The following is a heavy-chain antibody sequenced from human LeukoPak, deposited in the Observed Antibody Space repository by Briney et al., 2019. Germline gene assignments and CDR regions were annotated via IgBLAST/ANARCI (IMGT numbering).Heavy chain of an antibody. Sequence: GGSLRLSCAVSGITLSNYGMSWVRQAPGKGLEWVAGICGSGGGTNYADSVKGRFTISRDNPKNTLFLQMNSLRAEDTAVYFCAKRGVVIRVILVGFHKEAYYFDSWGQGALVTVSS. CDR3: AKRGVVIRVILVGFHKEAYYFDS. D-gene: IGHD3-22*01. V-gene: IGHV3-23*01. J-gene: IGHJ4*02. CDR1: GITLSNYG. CDR2: ICGSGGGT.